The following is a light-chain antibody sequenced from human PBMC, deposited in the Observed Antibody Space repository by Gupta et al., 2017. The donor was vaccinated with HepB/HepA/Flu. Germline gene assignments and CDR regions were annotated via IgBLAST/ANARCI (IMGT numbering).Light chain of an antibody. CDR2: LGS. Sequence: DIVMTQSPLSLPVTPGEPASITCRSSQSLLHSNGYNYLDWYLQQQGQSPPLLIYLGSNRAYGVLDRCIGSGSGTDVTTKISRVEDEDVVVYYCMQALQTTTWTFGQGTKVEIK. CDR1: QSLLHSNGYNY. V-gene: IGKV2-28*01. J-gene: IGKJ1*01. CDR3: MQALQTTTWT.